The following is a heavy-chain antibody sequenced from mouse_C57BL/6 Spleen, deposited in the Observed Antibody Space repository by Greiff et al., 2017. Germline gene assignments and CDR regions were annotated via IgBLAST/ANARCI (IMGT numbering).Heavy chain of an antibody. CDR2: IHPNSGST. J-gene: IGHJ4*01. D-gene: IGHD1-1*01. Sequence: QVHVKQPGAELVKPGASVKLSCKASGYTFTSYWMHWVKQRPGQGLEWIGMIHPNSGSTNYNEKFKSKATLTVDKSSSTAYMQLSSLTSEDSAVYYCARLRYYGSSSAMDYWGQGTSVTVSS. CDR1: GYTFTSYW. V-gene: IGHV1-64*01. CDR3: ARLRYYGSSSAMDY.